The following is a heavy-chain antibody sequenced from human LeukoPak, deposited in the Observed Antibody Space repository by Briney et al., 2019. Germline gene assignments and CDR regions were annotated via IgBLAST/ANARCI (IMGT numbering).Heavy chain of an antibody. V-gene: IGHV3-9*01. CDR3: AKDIIGYSGYDWVRSQGMDV. Sequence: PGRSLRLSYAASGFTFDDYAMHWVRQAPGKVLERVSGISWNSGSIGYADSVKGRFTISRDNAKNSLYLQMNSLRAEDTALYYCAKDIIGYSGYDWVRSQGMDVWGQGTTVTVSS. D-gene: IGHD5-12*01. J-gene: IGHJ6*02. CDR2: ISWNSGSI. CDR1: GFTFDDYA.